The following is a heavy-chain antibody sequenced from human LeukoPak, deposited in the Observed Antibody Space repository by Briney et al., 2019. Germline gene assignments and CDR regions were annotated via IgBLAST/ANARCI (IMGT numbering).Heavy chain of an antibody. CDR1: GFTFSSYN. CDR2: IRYDGTNK. J-gene: IGHJ5*02. D-gene: IGHD4-17*01. Sequence: GGSLRLSCAASGFTFSSYNMNWVRQAPGKGLEWVAFIRYDGTNKYYADSVKGRFTISRDNSKNTLYLRMNSLRAEDTAVYYCAKGPYYGDSLDNWFDPWGQGTLVTVSS. V-gene: IGHV3-30*02. CDR3: AKGPYYGDSLDNWFDP.